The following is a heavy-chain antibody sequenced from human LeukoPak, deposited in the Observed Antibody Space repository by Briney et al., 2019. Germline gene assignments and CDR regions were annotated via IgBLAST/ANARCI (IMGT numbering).Heavy chain of an antibody. V-gene: IGHV3-33*01. Sequence: GGSLRLPCTASAFIFSSYSMHWVRQAPGKGLEWVAVIWHDGSNKWSADSVKGRFTISRDNSMNTLYLQMSSLRAEDTAVYYCARDRRVTAGYDAFDIWGQGTMVTVPS. D-gene: IGHD6-13*01. J-gene: IGHJ3*02. CDR3: ARDRRVTAGYDAFDI. CDR2: IWHDGSNK. CDR1: AFIFSSYS.